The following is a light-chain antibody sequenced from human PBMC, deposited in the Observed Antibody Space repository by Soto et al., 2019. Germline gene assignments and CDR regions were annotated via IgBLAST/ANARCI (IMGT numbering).Light chain of an antibody. CDR1: QSVKNNY. J-gene: IGKJ4*01. Sequence: EIVLKQSPDTPSLSQGERATLSCRASQSVKNNYLAWYQQKPGQPPRFLIYDASSRATGIPDRFSGSGSGTDFTLTISRLEPEDFAVYYCQQYGSTPLTFGGGTKVDIK. CDR3: QQYGSTPLT. CDR2: DAS. V-gene: IGKV3-20*01.